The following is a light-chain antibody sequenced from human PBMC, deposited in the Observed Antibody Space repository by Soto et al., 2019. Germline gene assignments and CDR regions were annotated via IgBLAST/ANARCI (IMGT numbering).Light chain of an antibody. Sequence: EIVLTQSPGTLSLSPGERATLSCRASQSNSSSYLAWYQQKPGQSPRLLIYAASSRATGIPDRFSGSGSGTDFTLTISRLEPEDFAVYYCQQYGSSSYTFGQGTQLEIK. J-gene: IGKJ2*01. CDR2: AAS. V-gene: IGKV3-20*01. CDR3: QQYGSSSYT. CDR1: QSNSSSY.